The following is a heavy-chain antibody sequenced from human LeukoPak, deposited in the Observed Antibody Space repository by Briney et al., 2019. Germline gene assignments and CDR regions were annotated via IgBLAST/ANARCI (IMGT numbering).Heavy chain of an antibody. Sequence: GGSLRLSCAASGFTFSSYAMHWVRQAPGKGLDWGAVISYDGSNKYYADSVKGRFTISRDNSKNTLYLQMNSLRAEDTAVYYCARDRGFDYWGQGTLVTVSS. CDR1: GFTFSSYA. D-gene: IGHD3-10*01. CDR2: ISYDGSNK. V-gene: IGHV3-30*04. J-gene: IGHJ4*02. CDR3: ARDRGFDY.